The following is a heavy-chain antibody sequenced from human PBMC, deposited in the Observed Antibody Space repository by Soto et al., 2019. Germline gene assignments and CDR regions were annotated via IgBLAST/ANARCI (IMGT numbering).Heavy chain of an antibody. D-gene: IGHD2-15*01. V-gene: IGHV4-31*03. CDR2: IYYSGST. Sequence: TLSLTCTVSRCSISSGVCYWSLIRQHQGKGLEWIGYIYYSGSTYYNPSLKSRVTISVDTSKNQLSLKLSSVTAAETAVYYCAREVAARSNYYYGMDVWGQGTTVT. J-gene: IGHJ6*02. CDR1: RCSISSGVCY. CDR3: AREVAARSNYYYGMDV.